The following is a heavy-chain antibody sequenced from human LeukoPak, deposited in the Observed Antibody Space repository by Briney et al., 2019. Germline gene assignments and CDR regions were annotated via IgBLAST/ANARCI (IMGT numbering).Heavy chain of an antibody. V-gene: IGHV3-21*01. J-gene: IGHJ5*02. CDR3: ARVRYSYGSSWFDP. Sequence: WGSLRLSCAASGFTFSSYSMNWVRQAPGKGPEWVSSISSTSSYIYYANSMKGRFTISRDNAKNSLYLQMNSLRDEDTAVYYCARVRYSYGSSWFDPWGQGTLVTVSS. CDR2: ISSTSSYI. D-gene: IGHD5-18*01. CDR1: GFTFSSYS.